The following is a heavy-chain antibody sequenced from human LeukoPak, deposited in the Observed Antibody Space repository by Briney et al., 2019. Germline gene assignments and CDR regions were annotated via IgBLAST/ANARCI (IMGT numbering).Heavy chain of an antibody. CDR1: SDSISTYD. CDR2: IFPSGSA. V-gene: IGHV4-4*07. Sequence: PPETLSLTCTVSSDSISTYDWSWIRQPPGKGLEWLGHIFPSGSATYNSSLKSRLTISVDKSKNQVSLRLISVTAADTAIYYCARHSPGGWYFFDVWGRGTLVTVSS. D-gene: IGHD6-19*01. CDR3: ARHSPGGWYFFDV. J-gene: IGHJ4*02.